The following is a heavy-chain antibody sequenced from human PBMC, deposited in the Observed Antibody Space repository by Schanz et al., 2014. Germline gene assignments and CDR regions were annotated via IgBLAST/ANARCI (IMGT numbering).Heavy chain of an antibody. V-gene: IGHV3-30*02. CDR3: AKDRAVAGDY. J-gene: IGHJ4*02. Sequence: QVQLVESGGGVVQPGGSLRLSCAASGFTFSNYGMHWVRQAPGKGLEWVAFIRNDGNNKYYADSVKGRFTISRDNSKNTLYLQMISLRAEDTAVYYCAKDRAVAGDYWGQGTLVTVSS. CDR2: IRNDGNNK. D-gene: IGHD6-19*01. CDR1: GFTFSNYG.